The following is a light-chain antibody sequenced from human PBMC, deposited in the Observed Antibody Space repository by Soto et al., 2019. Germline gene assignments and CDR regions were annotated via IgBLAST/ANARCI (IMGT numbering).Light chain of an antibody. CDR2: GAS. J-gene: IGKJ4*01. Sequence: EIVLTQSPGTLSLSPGERATLSCRASPGVSSAYLAWYQQRLGQAPRLLIYGASNRATGVSDRFSGSGSVTDFTLTISRLEPEDFAVYYCQQYGSSPLTFGGGTKVEMK. V-gene: IGKV3-20*01. CDR3: QQYGSSPLT. CDR1: PGVSSAY.